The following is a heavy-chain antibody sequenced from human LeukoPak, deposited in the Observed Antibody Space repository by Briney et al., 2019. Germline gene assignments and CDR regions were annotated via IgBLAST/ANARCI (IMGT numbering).Heavy chain of an antibody. CDR1: RFTFSSYS. D-gene: IGHD2-15*01. CDR2: ISSSSSYI. J-gene: IGHJ4*02. V-gene: IGHV3-21*01. Sequence: PGGSLRLSCAASRFTFSSYSMNWVRQAPGKGLEWVSSISSSSSYIYYADSVKGRFTISRDNAKNSLYLQMNSLRAEDTAVYYCARGLVVVIATLDFWGQGTLVTVSS. CDR3: ARGLVVVIATLDF.